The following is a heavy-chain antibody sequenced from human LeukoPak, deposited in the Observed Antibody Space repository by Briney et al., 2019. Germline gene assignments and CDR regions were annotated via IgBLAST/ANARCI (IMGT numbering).Heavy chain of an antibody. Sequence: SETLSLTCAVYGGSFSGYYWSWIRQPPGKGLEWIGGINHSGSTNYNPSLKSRVTISVDTSKNQFSLKLSSVTAADTAVYYCARGTTALDYWGQGTLVTVSS. CDR2: INHSGST. J-gene: IGHJ4*02. D-gene: IGHD4-17*01. CDR3: ARGTTALDY. CDR1: GGSFSGYY. V-gene: IGHV4-34*01.